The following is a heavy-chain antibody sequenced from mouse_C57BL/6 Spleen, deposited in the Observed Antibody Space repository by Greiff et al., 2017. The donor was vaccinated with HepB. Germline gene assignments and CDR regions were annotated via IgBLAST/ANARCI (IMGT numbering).Heavy chain of an antibody. Sequence: EVHLVESGGDLVKPGGSLKLSCAASGFTFSSYGMSWVRQTPDKRLEWVATISSGGSYTYYPDSVKGRFTISRDNAKNTLYLQMSSLKSEDTAMYYCARQEALFDYWGQGTTLTVSS. J-gene: IGHJ2*01. D-gene: IGHD3-2*02. CDR1: GFTFSSYG. CDR3: ARQEALFDY. CDR2: ISSGGSYT. V-gene: IGHV5-6*01.